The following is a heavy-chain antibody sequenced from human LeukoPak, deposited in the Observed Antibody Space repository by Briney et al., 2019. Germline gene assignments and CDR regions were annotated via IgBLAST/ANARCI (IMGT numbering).Heavy chain of an antibody. Sequence: PGGSLRLSCAASGFTVSSNYMSWVRQAPGKGLEWVSVIYSGGSTYYADSVKGRFTISRHNSKNTLYLQMNSLRAEDTAVYYCARDCGGGSCYGPYDAFDIWGQGTMVTVSS. CDR1: GFTVSSNY. CDR3: ARDCGGGSCYGPYDAFDI. CDR2: IYSGGST. D-gene: IGHD2-15*01. V-gene: IGHV3-53*01. J-gene: IGHJ3*02.